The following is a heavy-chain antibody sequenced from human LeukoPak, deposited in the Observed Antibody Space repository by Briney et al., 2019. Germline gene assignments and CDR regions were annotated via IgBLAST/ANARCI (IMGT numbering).Heavy chain of an antibody. V-gene: IGHV3-23*01. CDR1: GFTFSTYA. D-gene: IGHD6-13*01. CDR2: ITGSGGSA. J-gene: IGHJ3*02. Sequence: GGSLRLSCAASGFTFSTYAMSWVRQAPGKGLEWVSAITGSGGSAYYADSVKGRFTISRDNSKNTLNLQMNSLRAEDTAVYYCAKGSAAAGTIYTFDIWGQGTMVTVSS. CDR3: AKGSAAAGTIYTFDI.